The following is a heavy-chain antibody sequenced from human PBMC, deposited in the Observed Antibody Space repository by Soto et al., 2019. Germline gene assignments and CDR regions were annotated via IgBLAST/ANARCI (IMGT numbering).Heavy chain of an antibody. CDR1: GGSISSGDYY. J-gene: IGHJ3*01. V-gene: IGHV4-30-4*01. CDR2: IYYSGST. Sequence: SETLSLTCTVSGGSISSGDYYWSWIRQPPGKGLEWIGYIYYSGSTYYNPSLKSRVTISADTSKNQFSLKLSSVTAADTAVYYCTRDDIALVPAANDAFDVWGQGTMVIVSS. D-gene: IGHD2-2*01. CDR3: TRDDIALVPAANDAFDV.